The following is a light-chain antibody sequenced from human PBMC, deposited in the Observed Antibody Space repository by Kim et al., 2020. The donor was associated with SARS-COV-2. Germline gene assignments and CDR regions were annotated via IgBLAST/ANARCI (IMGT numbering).Light chain of an antibody. V-gene: IGKV3-20*01. CDR3: RRYGSYRRT. CDR2: GAS. J-gene: IGKJ1*01. Sequence: EIVLTQSPGTLSLSPGERATLSCRASQSVSSSSLAWYQQKPGQAPRLLIYGASSRATGIPDRFSGSGSGTDFTLTISRLEPEDFAVYYVRRYGSYRRTFGEGRKVGIK. CDR1: QSVSSSS.